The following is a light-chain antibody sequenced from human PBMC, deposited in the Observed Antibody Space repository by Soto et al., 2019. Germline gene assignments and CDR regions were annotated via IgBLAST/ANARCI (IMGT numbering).Light chain of an antibody. Sequence: EIVLTQSPGTLSLSPGDRATLSSRASQSLSSTFLAWYHQKPGQTPRLLTFHVSSRATGIPDRFSGSGSGTDFTLAINQLDPDDFAVYYCQQYGVSYPRFTFGQGTKLEIK. J-gene: IGKJ2*01. CDR2: HVS. CDR3: QQYGVSYPRFT. CDR1: QSLSSTF. V-gene: IGKV3-20*01.